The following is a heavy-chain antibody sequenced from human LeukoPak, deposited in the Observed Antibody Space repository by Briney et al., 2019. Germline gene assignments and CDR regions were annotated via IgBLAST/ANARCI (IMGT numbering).Heavy chain of an antibody. CDR2: ISSSSSYI. CDR3: ARSQTAMTYELDY. V-gene: IGHV3-21*01. D-gene: IGHD4-17*01. CDR1: GFTFSSYS. Sequence: PGGSLRLSCAASGFTFSSYSMNWVRQAPGKGLEWVSSISSSSSYIYYADSVKGRFTISRDNAKNSLYLQMNSLRAEDTAVYYCARSQTAMTYELDYWGQGTLVTVSS. J-gene: IGHJ4*02.